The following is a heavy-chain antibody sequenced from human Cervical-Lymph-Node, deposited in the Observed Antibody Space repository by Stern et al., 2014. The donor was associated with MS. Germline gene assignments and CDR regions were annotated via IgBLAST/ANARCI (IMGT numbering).Heavy chain of an antibody. D-gene: IGHD6-13*01. J-gene: IGHJ6*02. CDR2: IFYSGST. CDR3: ARGSIEAAGGMDV. Sequence: QLQLQESGPGLVKPSQTLSLTCTVSDGSLSSADYSWSWVRQPPGKGLEWIGYIFYSGSTYYNPSLKSRATISEDTSNNQFSLKVTSVTAADTAVYYCARGSIEAAGGMDVWGQGTTVTVSS. CDR1: DGSLSSADYS. V-gene: IGHV4-30-4*01.